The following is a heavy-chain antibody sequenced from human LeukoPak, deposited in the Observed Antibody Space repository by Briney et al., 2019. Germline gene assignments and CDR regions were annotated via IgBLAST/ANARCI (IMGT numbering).Heavy chain of an antibody. V-gene: IGHV4-59*01. CDR1: GGSISSYY. D-gene: IGHD4-17*01. CDR2: IYYSGST. CDR3: AGGYSDDYGDFYVFDP. J-gene: IGHJ5*02. Sequence: SETLSLTCTVSGGSISSYYWSWIRQPPGKGLEWIGYIYYSGSTNYTPSLKSRVTISVDTSKNQFSLKLSSVTAADTAVYYCAGGYSDDYGDFYVFDPWGQGTLVTVSS.